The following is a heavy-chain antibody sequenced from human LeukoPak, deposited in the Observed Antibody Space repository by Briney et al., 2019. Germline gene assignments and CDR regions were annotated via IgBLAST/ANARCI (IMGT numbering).Heavy chain of an antibody. CDR1: GGTFSSYA. CDR2: IIPIFGTA. V-gene: IGHV1-69*05. D-gene: IGHD1-26*01. Sequence: SVKVSCKASGGTFSSYAISWVRQAPGQGLEWMGGIIPIFGTANYAQKFQGRVTITTDESTSTAYMELSSLGSEDAAMYYCARDQVGATGFDYWGQGTLVTVSS. J-gene: IGHJ4*02. CDR3: ARDQVGATGFDY.